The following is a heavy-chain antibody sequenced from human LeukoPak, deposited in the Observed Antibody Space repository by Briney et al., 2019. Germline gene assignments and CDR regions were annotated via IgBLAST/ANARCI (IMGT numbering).Heavy chain of an antibody. CDR1: GYTFTGYY. CDR2: INPNSGGT. V-gene: IGHV1-2*02. CDR3: ATLSGSYFKDYFDY. Sequence: GASVKVSCKASGYTFTGYYMHWVRQAPGQGLEWMGWINPNSGGTDYAQKFQGRVTMTRDTSISTAYMELSRLRSDDTAVYYCATLSGSYFKDYFDYWGQGTLVTVSS. J-gene: IGHJ4*02. D-gene: IGHD1-26*01.